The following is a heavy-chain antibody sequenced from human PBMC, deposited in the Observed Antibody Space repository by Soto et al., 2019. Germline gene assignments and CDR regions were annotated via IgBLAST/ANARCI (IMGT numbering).Heavy chain of an antibody. CDR3: ARDFEGRVGATRGFDY. V-gene: IGHV3-33*01. CDR1: GFTFSSYG. CDR2: IWYDGSNK. Sequence: QVQLVESGGGVVQPGRSLRLSCAASGFTFSSYGMHWVRQAPGKGLEWVAVIWYDGSNKYYADSVKGRFTISRDNSKNTLYLQMNSLRAEDTAVYYCARDFEGRVGATRGFDYWGQGTLVTVSS. D-gene: IGHD1-26*01. J-gene: IGHJ4*02.